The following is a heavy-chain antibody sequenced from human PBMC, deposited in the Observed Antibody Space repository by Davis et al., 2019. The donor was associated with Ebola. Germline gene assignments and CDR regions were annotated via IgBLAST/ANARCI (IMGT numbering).Heavy chain of an antibody. Sequence: GGSLKISCTASGFTFSTYSMDWVRQAPGKGLEWVSYISGGSETIHYADSVKGRFTISRDNAKNSLYLQMNGLTDEDTAIYYCAREWFGETDWGQGTLVTVSS. D-gene: IGHD3-10*01. CDR2: ISGGSETI. CDR1: GFTFSTYS. CDR3: AREWFGETD. J-gene: IGHJ4*02. V-gene: IGHV3-48*02.